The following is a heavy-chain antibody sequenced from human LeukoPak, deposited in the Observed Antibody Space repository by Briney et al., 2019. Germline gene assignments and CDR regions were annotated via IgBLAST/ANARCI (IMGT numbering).Heavy chain of an antibody. CDR1: GGTFSSYA. CDR3: ARAHSSGYYPDAFDI. Sequence: SVKVSCKASGGTFSSYAISWVRQAPGQGLEWMGRIIPILGIANYAQKFQGRVTITADKSTSTAYMELSSLRSEDTAVYYCARAHSSGYYPDAFDIWGQGTMDTVSS. CDR2: IIPILGIA. J-gene: IGHJ3*02. V-gene: IGHV1-69*04. D-gene: IGHD3-22*01.